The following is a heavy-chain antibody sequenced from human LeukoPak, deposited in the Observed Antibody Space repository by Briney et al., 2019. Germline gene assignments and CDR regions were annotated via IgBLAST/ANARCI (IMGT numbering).Heavy chain of an antibody. V-gene: IGHV3-48*03. CDR3: ARGGKIALAGTRSPQYFQH. CDR1: EFTFSDYE. Sequence: GGSLRLSCAASEFTFSDYEMNWVRQAPGKGLEWVSYISRSGSTIYYADSVKGRFTISRDNAKNSVFLQMNSLRAEDTAVYYCARGGKIALAGTRSPQYFQHWGQGTLVTVSS. D-gene: IGHD6-19*01. CDR2: ISRSGSTI. J-gene: IGHJ1*01.